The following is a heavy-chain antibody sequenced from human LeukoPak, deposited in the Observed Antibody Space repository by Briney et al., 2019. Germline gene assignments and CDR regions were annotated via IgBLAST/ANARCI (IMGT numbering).Heavy chain of an antibody. V-gene: IGHV3-74*01. D-gene: IGHD6-13*01. CDR2: IYNGGSST. J-gene: IGHJ5*02. CDR3: ARDGSSWANWLDP. Sequence: GGSLRLSCAASGFTFSSYWMHWVRQAPGKGLEWVSRIYNGGSSTNYADSVKGRFTISRDDAKNTLYLQMNSLRVEDTAVYYCARDGSSWANWLDPWGQGTLVTVSS. CDR1: GFTFSSYW.